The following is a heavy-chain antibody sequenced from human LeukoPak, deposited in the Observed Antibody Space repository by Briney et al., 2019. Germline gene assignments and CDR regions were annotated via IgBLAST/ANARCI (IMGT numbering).Heavy chain of an antibody. CDR1: GGTFSSCA. CDR3: ARDRTPDSSSNYFDY. CDR2: IIPILGIA. D-gene: IGHD6-13*01. V-gene: IGHV1-69*04. J-gene: IGHJ4*02. Sequence: EASVKVSCKASGGTFSSCAISWVRQAPGQGLEWMGRIIPILGIANYAQKFQGRVTITADKSTSTAYMELSSLRSEDTAVYYCARDRTPDSSSNYFDYWGQGTLVTVSS.